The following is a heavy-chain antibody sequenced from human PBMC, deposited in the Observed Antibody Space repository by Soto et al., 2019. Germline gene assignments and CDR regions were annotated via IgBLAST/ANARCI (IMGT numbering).Heavy chain of an antibody. CDR1: GYTFRDYD. Sequence: QVQLVQSGAEVKKPGASVMVSCKASGYTFRDYDINWVRQASGQGLEWMGWMNPNSGNTAYAQKFQGRVTMTGDATTNPAYMELSSPTSADTAVYYCTRRARIGKQLLLPFDSWAQGTLVTVSS. V-gene: IGHV1-8*01. D-gene: IGHD1-1*01. CDR3: TRRARIGKQLLLPFDS. J-gene: IGHJ4*02. CDR2: MNPNSGNT.